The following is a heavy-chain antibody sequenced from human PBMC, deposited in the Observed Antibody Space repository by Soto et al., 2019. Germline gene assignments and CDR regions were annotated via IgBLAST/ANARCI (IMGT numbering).Heavy chain of an antibody. J-gene: IGHJ4*02. D-gene: IGHD1-26*01. CDR2: ITSSSTYT. Sequence: GGSLRLSCAASGFTFSDYYMSWIRQAPGKGLEWVSYITSSSTYTKYADSVRGRFTISRDNAKNSLYLQMNSLRAEDTAVYYCARHGSYCFDDWGQGTLVTVSS. CDR1: GFTFSDYY. V-gene: IGHV3-11*06. CDR3: ARHGSYCFDD.